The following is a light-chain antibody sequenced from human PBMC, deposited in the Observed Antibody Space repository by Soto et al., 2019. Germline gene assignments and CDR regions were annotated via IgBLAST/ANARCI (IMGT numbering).Light chain of an antibody. CDR2: YAS. CDR1: QSFSGY. J-gene: IGKJ5*01. CDR3: QQRSNWPPVIT. V-gene: IGKV3-11*01. Sequence: DILLTQSPATLSLSPGERATLSCRASQSFSGYLAWYQQKPGQAPRLLIYYASKRATGIPARFSGRGSGTDFTLTISSLEPEDFAVYYCQQRSNWPPVITFGQGTRLEIK.